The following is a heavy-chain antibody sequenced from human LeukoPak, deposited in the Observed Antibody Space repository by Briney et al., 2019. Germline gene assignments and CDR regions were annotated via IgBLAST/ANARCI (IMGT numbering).Heavy chain of an antibody. D-gene: IGHD3-10*01. J-gene: IGHJ4*02. CDR3: ARERNYYYFDY. CDR1: GFSFGGYW. Sequence: PGGSLRLSCAASGFSFGGYWMHWVRQAPGKGLSWVAGITNDGGKTGYADSVKGRLTISRDNAKNTLYLQMNSLRAEDTAVYYCARERNYYYFDYWGLGSLVTVSS. V-gene: IGHV3-74*01. CDR2: ITNDGGKT.